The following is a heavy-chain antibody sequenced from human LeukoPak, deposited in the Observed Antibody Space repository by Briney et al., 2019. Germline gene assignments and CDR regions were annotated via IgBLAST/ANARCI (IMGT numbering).Heavy chain of an antibody. V-gene: IGHV3-48*01. CDR3: ARDDASIAAALDY. J-gene: IGHJ4*02. Sequence: GGSLRLSCAASGFTFSSYSMNWVRQAPGKGLEWVSYISSSSSTIYYADSVKGRFTISRDNAKNSLYLQMNSLRAEDTAVYYRARDDASIAAALDYWGQGTLVTVSS. CDR1: GFTFSSYS. D-gene: IGHD6-13*01. CDR2: ISSSSSTI.